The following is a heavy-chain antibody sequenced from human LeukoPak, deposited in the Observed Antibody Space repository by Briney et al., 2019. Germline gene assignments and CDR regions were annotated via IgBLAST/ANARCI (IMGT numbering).Heavy chain of an antibody. CDR2: INHSGST. V-gene: IGHV4-34*01. CDR3: ARGSSGFGLNDI. D-gene: IGHD3-10*01. Sequence: GSLRLSCAASGFTFSSYSMNWVRQALGKGLEWIGEINHSGSTNYNPSLKSRVTISVDTSKNHFSLKLSSVTAADTAVYYCARGSSGFGLNDIWGQGTMVTVSS. CDR1: GFTFSSYS. J-gene: IGHJ3*02.